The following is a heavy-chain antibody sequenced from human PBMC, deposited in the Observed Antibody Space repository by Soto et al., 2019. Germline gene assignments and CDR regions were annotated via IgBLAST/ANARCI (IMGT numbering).Heavy chain of an antibody. V-gene: IGHV1-18*04. J-gene: IGHJ5*02. CDR2: ISAYNGNT. D-gene: IGHD1-26*01. CDR1: GYTFTSYG. Sequence: QVPLVQSGAEVKKPGASVKVSCKASGYTFTSYGISWVRQAPGQGLEWMGWISAYNGNTNYAQKLKGRVTMTTDTSTSTAYMELRSLRSDDTAVYYCARDRWSYSMGHWFDPWGQGTLVTVSS. CDR3: ARDRWSYSMGHWFDP.